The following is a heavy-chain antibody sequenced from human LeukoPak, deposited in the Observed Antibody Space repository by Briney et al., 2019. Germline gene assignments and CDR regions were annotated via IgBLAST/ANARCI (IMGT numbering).Heavy chain of an antibody. V-gene: IGHV1-24*01. CDR1: GSTLTELS. J-gene: IGHJ5*02. D-gene: IGHD2/OR15-2a*01. CDR2: FDPEDGEA. CDR3: ATDFLGFDP. Sequence: ASVKVSCKVSGSTLTELSMHWVRQGPGEGLEWMGGFDPEDGEAIYAQKFQGRVTVTEDTSTDTVYMELSSLRSEDTAMYYCATDFLGFDPWGQGTLVTVSS.